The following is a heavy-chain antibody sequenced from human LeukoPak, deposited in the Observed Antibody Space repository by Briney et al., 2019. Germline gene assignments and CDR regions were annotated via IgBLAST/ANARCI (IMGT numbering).Heavy chain of an antibody. CDR1: GFTFSSYA. CDR3: AKDMQTWPRFPDY. V-gene: IGHV3-23*01. J-gene: IGHJ4*02. Sequence: GGSLRLSCAASGFTFSSYAMSWVRQAPGKGLEWVSGISDSGSTAFYADSVKGRFTSSRDNPKNTLYLQINSLRAEDTAVYYCAKDMQTWPRFPDYWGQGTLVTVSS. CDR2: ISDSGSTA. D-gene: IGHD5-12*01.